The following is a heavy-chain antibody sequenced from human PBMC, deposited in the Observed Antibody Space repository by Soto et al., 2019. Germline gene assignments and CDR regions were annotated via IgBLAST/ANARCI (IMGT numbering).Heavy chain of an antibody. CDR2: ISFDGINK. D-gene: IGHD3-10*01. J-gene: IGHJ6*02. CDR1: GFTFSSYG. Sequence: PGGSLSLSCASSGFTFSSYGMHWVRQAPGKGLEWVAVISFDGINKYYADSVKGRFTISRDNSKNTLYLQMNSLRAEDTAVYYCARARGDYYYYGMDVWGQGTTVTVSS. V-gene: IGHV3-30-3*01. CDR3: ARARGDYYYYGMDV.